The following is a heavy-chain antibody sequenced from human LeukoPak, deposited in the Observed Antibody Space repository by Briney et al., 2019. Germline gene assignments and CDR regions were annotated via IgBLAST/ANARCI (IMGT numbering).Heavy chain of an antibody. CDR2: IYPGDSDT. D-gene: IGHD6-13*01. CDR1: GYSFTSYW. Sequence: GESLKISCKCSGYSFTSYWIGWVRQMPGKGLAWMGIIYPGDSDTRYSPSFQGQVTISADKSISTAYLQWSSLKASDTAMYYCARAVTPSYSSSVYYFDYWGQGTLVTVSS. CDR3: ARAVTPSYSSSVYYFDY. J-gene: IGHJ4*02. V-gene: IGHV5-51*01.